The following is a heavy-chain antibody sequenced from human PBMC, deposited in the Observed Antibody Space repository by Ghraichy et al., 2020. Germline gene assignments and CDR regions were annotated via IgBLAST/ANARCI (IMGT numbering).Heavy chain of an antibody. D-gene: IGHD6-13*01. Sequence: GGSLRLSCAASGFTFSTYGMHFVRQAPGKGLEWVALIWSDGSKEYYTDSVKGRFTISRDNSRNTLYLQMNSLRAEDTALYYCARSSTIATPEDSYFDYWGQGTLVTVSS. V-gene: IGHV3-33*08. CDR3: ARSSTIATPEDSYFDY. CDR1: GFTFSTYG. J-gene: IGHJ4*02. CDR2: IWSDGSKE.